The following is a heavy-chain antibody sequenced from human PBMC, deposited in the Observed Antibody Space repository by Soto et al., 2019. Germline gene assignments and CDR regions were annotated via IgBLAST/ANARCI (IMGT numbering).Heavy chain of an antibody. V-gene: IGHV3-30*03. CDR3: ARDQWMDLPDF. CDR1: GFSFSTYS. Sequence: GASLRLSCAASGFSFSTYSMHWVRQAPGKGLEWVAVITYDGSDKYYADSVKGRFTISRDNSKNTLYLQVNSLRPDDTAVYYCARDQWMDLPDFWGQGTLVTVSS. J-gene: IGHJ4*02. D-gene: IGHD6-19*01. CDR2: ITYDGSDK.